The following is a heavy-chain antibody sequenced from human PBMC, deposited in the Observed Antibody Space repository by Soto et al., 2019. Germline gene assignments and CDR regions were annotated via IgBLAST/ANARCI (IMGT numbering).Heavy chain of an antibody. CDR2: ISGSGGST. J-gene: IGHJ4*02. Sequence: GGSLRLSCAASGFTFSSYAMSWVRQAPGKGMEWVAAISGSGGSTYYADSVKGRFTISRDNSKNTLYLKMNSLRAEDAAVYYCAKDLVGSNADYFDYWGQGTLVTVSS. CDR3: AKDLVGSNADYFDY. V-gene: IGHV3-23*01. CDR1: GFTFSSYA. D-gene: IGHD2-15*01.